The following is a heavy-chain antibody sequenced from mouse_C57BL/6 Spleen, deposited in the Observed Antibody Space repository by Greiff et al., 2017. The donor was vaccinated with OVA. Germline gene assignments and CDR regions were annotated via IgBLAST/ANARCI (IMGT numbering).Heavy chain of an antibody. J-gene: IGHJ2*01. D-gene: IGHD4-1*01. CDR1: GYTFTSYT. CDR3: ARELTGPFDY. V-gene: IGHV1-4*01. CDR2: INPSSGYT. Sequence: QVQLKQSGAELARPGASVKMSCKASGYTFTSYTMHWVKQRPGQGLEWIGYINPSSGYTKYNQKFKDKATLTADKSSSTAYMQLSSLTSEDSAVYYCARELTGPFDYWGQGTTLTVSS.